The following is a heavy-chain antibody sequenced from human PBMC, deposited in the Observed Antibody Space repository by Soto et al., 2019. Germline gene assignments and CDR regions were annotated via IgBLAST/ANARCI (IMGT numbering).Heavy chain of an antibody. D-gene: IGHD3-10*01. V-gene: IGHV4-4*02. CDR2: IFHDGTA. J-gene: IGHJ4*02. CDR3: ARLVYDTRLNYMYFDF. Sequence: SETLSLTCAVSGVSLTSGNWWTWVRQSPQRGLEYIGEIFHDGTANYYPSFERRVAMSVDTSRNQFSLKLTSVTAADTAVYFCARLVYDTRLNYMYFDFWGPGTLVTVSS. CDR1: GVSLTSGNW.